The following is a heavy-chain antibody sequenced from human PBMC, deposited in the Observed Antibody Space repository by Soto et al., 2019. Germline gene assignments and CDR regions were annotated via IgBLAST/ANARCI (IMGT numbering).Heavy chain of an antibody. D-gene: IGHD2-15*01. V-gene: IGHV3-48*03. CDR1: GFTFSSYE. CDR3: AREGSMAATPYYYYGMDV. J-gene: IGHJ6*02. Sequence: HPGGSLRLSCAASGFTFSSYEMNWVRQSPGKGLEWVSYISSSGSTIYYADSVKGRFTISRDNAKNSLYLQMNSLRAEDTAVYYCAREGSMAATPYYYYGMDVWGQGTTVTVSS. CDR2: ISSSGSTI.